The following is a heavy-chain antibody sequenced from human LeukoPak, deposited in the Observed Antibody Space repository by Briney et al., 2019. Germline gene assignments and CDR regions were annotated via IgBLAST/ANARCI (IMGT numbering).Heavy chain of an antibody. CDR3: ASNDFWSGYPYYFDY. J-gene: IGHJ4*02. CDR1: GFTFSSYW. Sequence: GGSLRLSCAASGFTFSSYWMSWVRQAPGKGLEWVANIKQDGSEKYYVDSVKGRFTISRDNAKNSLYLQMNSLRAEDTAVYYCASNDFWSGYPYYFDYWGQGTLVTVSS. D-gene: IGHD3-3*01. V-gene: IGHV3-7*01. CDR2: IKQDGSEK.